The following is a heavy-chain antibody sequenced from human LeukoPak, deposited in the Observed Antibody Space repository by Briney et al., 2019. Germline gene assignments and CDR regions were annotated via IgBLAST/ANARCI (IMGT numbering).Heavy chain of an antibody. V-gene: IGHV3-11*01. Sequence: GGSLRLSRAATGFRFSDYYMSWIRQAPGKGLEWVAYISSTGNSIFCADSVKGRFTISRDHAKNSLSLQLNSLRAEDTAVYYCAKGGIRYGYWFDHWGQGTLVTVSS. D-gene: IGHD3-10*01. CDR2: ISSTGNSI. CDR3: AKGGIRYGYWFDH. CDR1: GFRFSDYY. J-gene: IGHJ5*02.